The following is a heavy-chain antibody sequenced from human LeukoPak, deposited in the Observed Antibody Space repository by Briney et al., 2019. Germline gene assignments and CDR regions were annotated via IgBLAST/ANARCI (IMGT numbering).Heavy chain of an antibody. V-gene: IGHV1-69*05. CDR3: ARDLWELLSGYYYYYYMDV. D-gene: IGHD1-26*01. Sequence: SSVKVSCKTSGGTFNNSAISWVRQAPGQGLEWMGGIIPIFGTANYAQKFQGRVTITTDESTSTAYMELSSLRSEDTAVYYCARDLWELLSGYYYYYYMDVWGKGTTVTVSS. CDR2: IIPIFGTA. J-gene: IGHJ6*03. CDR1: GGTFNNSA.